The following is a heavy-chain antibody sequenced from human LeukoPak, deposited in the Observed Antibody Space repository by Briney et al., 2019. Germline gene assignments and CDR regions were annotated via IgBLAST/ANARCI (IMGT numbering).Heavy chain of an antibody. D-gene: IGHD2-21*02. CDR3: ARAPRGGMVTQFDY. Sequence: SETLSLTCTVSGGSISSYYWSWIRQPPGKGLEWIGYIYYSGSTNYNPSLKSRVTISVDTSKNQFSLKLSSVTPADTAVYYCARAPRGGMVTQFDYWGQGILVTVSS. CDR1: GGSISSYY. V-gene: IGHV4-59*01. CDR2: IYYSGST. J-gene: IGHJ4*02.